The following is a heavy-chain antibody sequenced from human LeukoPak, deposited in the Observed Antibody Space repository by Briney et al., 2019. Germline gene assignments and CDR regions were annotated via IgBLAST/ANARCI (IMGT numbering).Heavy chain of an antibody. CDR2: IGGSGVTK. D-gene: IGHD3-10*01. J-gene: IGHJ6*02. CDR3: ARADYYGSPGHFGMDV. CDR1: GFTFSNYE. Sequence: GGSLRLSCAASGFTFSNYEMNWVRQAPGKGPEWISYIGGSGVTKRYADSVKGRFSISRDNAKNSLDLQMNSLRVEDTDVYYCARADYYGSPGHFGMDVWGRGTTVTVSS. V-gene: IGHV3-48*03.